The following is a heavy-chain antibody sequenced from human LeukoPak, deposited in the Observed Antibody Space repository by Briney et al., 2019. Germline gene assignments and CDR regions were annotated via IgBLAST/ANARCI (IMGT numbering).Heavy chain of an antibody. Sequence: ASVKVSCKASGYSFRDDYIYWIRQAPGQGLERVGWNNPKSGGTKYAQKFQGRVTMTGDTSINTAYMELSSLRSDDTAVYYCARDDASDPSASFDLWGQGTMVTVSS. J-gene: IGHJ3*01. CDR2: NNPKSGGT. CDR1: GYSFRDDY. V-gene: IGHV1-2*02. D-gene: IGHD1-26*01. CDR3: ARDDASDPSASFDL.